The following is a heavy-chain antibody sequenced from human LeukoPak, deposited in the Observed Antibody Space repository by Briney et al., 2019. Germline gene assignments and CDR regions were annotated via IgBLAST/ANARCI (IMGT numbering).Heavy chain of an antibody. CDR2: ISGSGGST. CDR1: GFTFSSYA. Sequence: GGSLRLSCAASGFTFSSYAMSWVRQAPGKGLEWVSAISGSGGSTYYADSVKGRFTISRDNSKNTLYLQMNSLRAGDTAVYYCARDRTMVRGVILRWFDPWGQGTLVTVSS. D-gene: IGHD3-10*01. CDR3: ARDRTMVRGVILRWFDP. V-gene: IGHV3-23*01. J-gene: IGHJ5*02.